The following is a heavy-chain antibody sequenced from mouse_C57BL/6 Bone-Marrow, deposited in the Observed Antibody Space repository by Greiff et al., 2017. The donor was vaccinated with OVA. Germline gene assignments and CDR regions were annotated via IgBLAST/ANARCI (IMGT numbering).Heavy chain of an antibody. D-gene: IGHD1-1*01. CDR1: GYTFTSYD. J-gene: IGHJ1*03. CDR2: IYPRDGST. CDR3: ASLITTVVAEYFDV. V-gene: IGHV1-85*01. Sequence: VKLMESGPELVKPGASVKLSCKASGYTFTSYDINWVKQRPGQGLEWIGWIYPRDGSTKYNEKFKGKATLTVDTSSSTAYMELHSLTSEDSAVYFCASLITTVVAEYFDVWGTGTTVTVSS.